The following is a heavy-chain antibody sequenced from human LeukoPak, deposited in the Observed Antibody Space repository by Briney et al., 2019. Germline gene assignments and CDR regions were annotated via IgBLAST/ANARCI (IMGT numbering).Heavy chain of an antibody. CDR2: IRYDGSNK. V-gene: IGHV3-30*02. CDR1: GFTFSSYG. J-gene: IGHJ4*02. CDR3: ARIVVVPAANDFDY. D-gene: IGHD2-2*01. Sequence: GGSLRLXCAASGFTFSSYGMHWVRQAPGKGLEWVAFIRYDGSNKYYADSVKGRFTISRDNSKNTLYLQMNSLRAEDTAVYYCARIVVVPAANDFDYWGQGTLVTVSS.